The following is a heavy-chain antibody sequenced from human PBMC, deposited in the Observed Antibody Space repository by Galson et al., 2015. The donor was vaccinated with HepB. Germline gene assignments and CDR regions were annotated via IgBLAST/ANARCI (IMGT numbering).Heavy chain of an antibody. Sequence: ETLSLTCTVSGGSISSGSYYWSWLRQPAGKGLEWIGYISYSGSPNYNPSLKSRVTISINTSKNQFSLNLSSVTAADTAVYYCARVYDSSSADLDYWGQGTLVTVSS. CDR2: ISYSGSP. CDR3: ARVYDSSSADLDY. V-gene: IGHV4-61*10. CDR1: GGSISSGSYY. J-gene: IGHJ4*02. D-gene: IGHD6-6*01.